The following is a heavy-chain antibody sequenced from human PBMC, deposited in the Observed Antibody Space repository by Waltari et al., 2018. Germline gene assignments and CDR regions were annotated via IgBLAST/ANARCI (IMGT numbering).Heavy chain of an antibody. CDR2: IKSKTDGGTT. J-gene: IGHJ4*02. CDR3: TTDVSTYYDFWSGPREFDY. V-gene: IGHV3-15*01. D-gene: IGHD3-3*01. Sequence: EVQLVESGGGLVKPGGSLRLSCAASGFTFSNAWMSWVRQAPGKGLVWVGRIKSKTDGGTTDYAAPVKGRFTISRDDSKNTLYLQMNSLTTEDTAVYYCTTDVSTYYDFWSGPREFDYWGQGTLVTVSS. CDR1: GFTFSNAW.